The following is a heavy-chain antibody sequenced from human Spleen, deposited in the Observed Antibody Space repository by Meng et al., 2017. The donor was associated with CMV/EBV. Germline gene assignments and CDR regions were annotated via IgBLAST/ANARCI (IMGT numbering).Heavy chain of an antibody. CDR2: ISSSSSYI. CDR1: GFTFSSYS. V-gene: IGHV3-21*01. D-gene: IGHD1-26*01. Sequence: GGSLRLSCAASGFTFSSYSMNWVRQAPGKGLEWVSSISSSSSYIYYADSVKGRFTISRDNAKNSLYLQMNSLRAEDTAVYYCARDLLEGATIYWGQGTLVTVSS. CDR3: ARDLLEGATIY. J-gene: IGHJ4*02.